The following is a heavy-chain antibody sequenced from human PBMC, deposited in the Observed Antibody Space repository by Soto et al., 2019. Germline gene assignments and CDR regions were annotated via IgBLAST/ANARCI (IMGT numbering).Heavy chain of an antibody. J-gene: IGHJ1*01. CDR1: GYSFTSYW. CDR3: ARLGGDYYDSRGYYSAEYFQH. CDR2: IYPGESDT. V-gene: IGHV5-51*01. Sequence: GESLKISCKGSGYSFTSYWIGWVRQMPGKGLEWMGIIYPGESDTRYSPSFQGQVSISADTSINTAYLQWSSLKASDTDMFYCARLGGDYYDSRGYYSAEYFQHWGQGTLVTVSS. D-gene: IGHD3-22*01.